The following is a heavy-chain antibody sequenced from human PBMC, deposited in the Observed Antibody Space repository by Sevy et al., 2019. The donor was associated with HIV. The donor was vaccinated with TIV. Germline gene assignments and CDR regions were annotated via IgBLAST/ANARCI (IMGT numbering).Heavy chain of an antibody. CDR2: FDPEDGET. D-gene: IGHD3-22*01. CDR1: GYTLTELS. CDR3: ATTKDYYDSSGSPFDY. J-gene: IGHJ4*02. Sequence: ASVKVSCKVSGYTLTELSMHWVRQAPGKGLEWMRSFDPEDGETIYAQKFQGRVTMTEDTFKDTAYMELSSLRSEDAAVYYCATTKDYYDSSGSPFDYWGQGTLVTVSS. V-gene: IGHV1-24*01.